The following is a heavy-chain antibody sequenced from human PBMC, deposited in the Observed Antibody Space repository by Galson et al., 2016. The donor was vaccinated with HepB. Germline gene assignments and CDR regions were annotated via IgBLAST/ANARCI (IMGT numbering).Heavy chain of an antibody. Sequence: SLRLSCAASGFTFSTYAMSWVRQAPGKGLEWVSTISGRGGNTDYADSVKGRFTISRDNSKNTLYLQMNRLSAEDTAVYYCAKPTAPAGGNGDYWGQGILVTVSS. D-gene: IGHD3-16*01. CDR1: GFTFSTYA. V-gene: IGHV3-23*01. CDR2: ISGRGGNT. J-gene: IGHJ4*02. CDR3: AKPTAPAGGNGDY.